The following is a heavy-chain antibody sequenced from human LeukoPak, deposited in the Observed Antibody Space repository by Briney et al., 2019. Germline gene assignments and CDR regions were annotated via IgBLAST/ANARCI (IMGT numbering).Heavy chain of an antibody. D-gene: IGHD5-12*01. Sequence: PGGSLRLSCAVSGITLSNYGMSWVRQAPGKGLEWVAGLSGSGGGTNYADSVQGRFTISSDNPKNTLYLQMNSLRAEDTALYYCARGSTGGYSGYDATRKYFDYWGQGTLVTVSS. CDR3: ARGSTGGYSGYDATRKYFDY. CDR1: GITLSNYG. V-gene: IGHV3-23*01. J-gene: IGHJ4*02. CDR2: LSGSGGGT.